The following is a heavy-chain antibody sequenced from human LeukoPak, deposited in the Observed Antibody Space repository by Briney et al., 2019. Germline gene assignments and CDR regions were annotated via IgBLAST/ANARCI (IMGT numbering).Heavy chain of an antibody. D-gene: IGHD5-24*01. J-gene: IGHJ4*02. CDR3: AKDDAWLQYND. CDR1: GFTFSSSA. V-gene: IGHV3-23*01. CDR2: ISPSGDIK. Sequence: QPGGSLRLSCAASGFTFSSSAMSWVRQAPGKGLEWVSGISPSGDIKYYVDSVKGRFTVSRDNSKNTLYLQINSLRDEDTAVYYCAKDDAWLQYNDWGQGTLVTVSS.